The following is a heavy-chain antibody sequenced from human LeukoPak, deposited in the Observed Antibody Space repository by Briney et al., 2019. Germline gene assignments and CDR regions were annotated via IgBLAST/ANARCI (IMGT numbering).Heavy chain of an antibody. CDR2: IYSDDT. Sequence: AGGSVTLLHAVSSLTVSIKCMSWARHPPGERLGCVSFIYSDDTHYTHSPRGAFTISRDNFKNTLYLQMNSLGAEDTAVYYCARRAGAYSHPYDYWGQGTLVTVSS. D-gene: IGHD4/OR15-4a*01. V-gene: IGHV3-53*01. CDR1: SLTVSIKC. J-gene: IGHJ4*02. CDR3: ARRAGAYSHPYDY.